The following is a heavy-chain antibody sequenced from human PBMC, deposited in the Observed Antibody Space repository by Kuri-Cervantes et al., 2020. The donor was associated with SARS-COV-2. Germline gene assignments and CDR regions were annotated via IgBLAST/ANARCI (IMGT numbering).Heavy chain of an antibody. J-gene: IGHJ4*02. CDR2: IKCDGSEK. Sequence: GESLKISCAASGFTFSSSWMHWVCQAPEKGLEWVADIKCDGSEKYYVDSVKGRLTISRDNAKNSLYLQVNSLRAEDTAVYYCARAPSKPSSGYRNWGQGTLVTVSS. CDR1: GFTFSSSW. D-gene: IGHD3-22*01. V-gene: IGHV3-52*01. CDR3: ARAPSKPSSGYRN.